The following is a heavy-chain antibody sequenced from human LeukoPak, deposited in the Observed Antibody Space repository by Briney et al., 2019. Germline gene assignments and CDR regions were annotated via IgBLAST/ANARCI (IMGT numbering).Heavy chain of an antibody. D-gene: IGHD6-13*01. CDR3: AISSSWYKD. CDR2: ISSSGTYT. Sequence: PGGSLRLSCAASGFTFSDYHMSWIRQAPGKGLEWVSSISSSGTYTNYADSVKGRFTISRDNAKNSLYLQMNSLRANDTAVYYCAISSSWYKDWGQGTLVTVSS. CDR1: GFTFSDYH. V-gene: IGHV3-11*03. J-gene: IGHJ4*02.